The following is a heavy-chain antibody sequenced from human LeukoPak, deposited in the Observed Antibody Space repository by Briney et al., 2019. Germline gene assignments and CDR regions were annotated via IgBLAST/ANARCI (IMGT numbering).Heavy chain of an antibody. CDR1: GFTFSSYG. Sequence: PGGSLRLSCAASGFTFSSYGIHWVRQAPGTGLEWVAFIRYDGSEQYYADSVKGRFTISRDNSKNTLYLQMNSLRPEDTAVYYCAKGRDYYMDVWGKGTTVTVSS. CDR3: AKGRDYYMDV. V-gene: IGHV3-30*02. CDR2: IRYDGSEQ. J-gene: IGHJ6*03.